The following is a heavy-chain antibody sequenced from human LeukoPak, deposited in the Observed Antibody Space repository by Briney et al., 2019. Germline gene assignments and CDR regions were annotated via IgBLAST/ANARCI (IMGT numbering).Heavy chain of an antibody. CDR3: ATKSLAARGMDY. V-gene: IGHV3-23*01. D-gene: IGHD6-6*01. J-gene: IGHJ4*02. CDR2: ISSSGGGSAI. Sequence: GESLKLSCAASGFTLSSYAMNWVRQAPGKGLEWISAISSSGGGSAIFYADSVKGRFTISRDNSKNTLYLQMNSLSGEDTSVYYCATKSLAARGMDYWGQGSLVTVSS. CDR1: GFTLSSYA.